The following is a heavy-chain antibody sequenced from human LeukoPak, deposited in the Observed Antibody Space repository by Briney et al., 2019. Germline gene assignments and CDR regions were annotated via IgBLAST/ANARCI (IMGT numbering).Heavy chain of an antibody. D-gene: IGHD2-2*02. CDR2: IYTSGST. V-gene: IGHV4-61*02. Sequence: KPSETLSLTCTVSGGSISSGSYYWSWIRQPAGKGLEWIGRIYTSGSTNYNPSLKSRVTISVDTSKNQFSLKLSSVTAADTAVYYCVRGIVVVPAAITWGYYYYYMDVWGKGTTVTVSS. CDR3: VRGIVVVPAAITWGYYYYYMDV. CDR1: GGSISSGSYY. J-gene: IGHJ6*03.